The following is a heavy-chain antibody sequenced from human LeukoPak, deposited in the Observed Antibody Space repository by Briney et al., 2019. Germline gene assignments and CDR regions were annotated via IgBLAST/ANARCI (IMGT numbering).Heavy chain of an antibody. D-gene: IGHD3-3*01. CDR1: GYAITSGYY. J-gene: IGHJ4*02. Sequence: SGTLSLTCTVSGYAITSGYYWGWVRPSPGKGLEWIGEVYHNGATFDNPSLKSRLPILGDVSQNPFSLNRSSLTAPYPAVYYSASRGHYTYFFDFWGQGTLVTVSS. V-gene: IGHV4-38-2*02. CDR2: VYHNGAT. CDR3: ASRGHYTYFFDF.